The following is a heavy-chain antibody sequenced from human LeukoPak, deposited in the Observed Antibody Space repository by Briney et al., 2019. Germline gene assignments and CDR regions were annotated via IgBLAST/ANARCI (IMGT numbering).Heavy chain of an antibody. J-gene: IGHJ4*02. V-gene: IGHV4-39*01. D-gene: IGHD2/OR15-2a*01. CDR1: GGSFSGYY. Sequence: SETLSLTCAVYGGSFSGYYWGWIRQPPGKDLEWIGSIYYRGSTYYNASLKSRVTMSVDTSKNRVSLKLSSVTAADTAVYYCARHRIHSFDYWGQGTLVTVSS. CDR3: ARHRIHSFDY. CDR2: IYYRGST.